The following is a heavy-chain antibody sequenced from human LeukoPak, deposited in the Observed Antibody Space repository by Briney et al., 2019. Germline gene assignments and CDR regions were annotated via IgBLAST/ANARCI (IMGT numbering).Heavy chain of an antibody. CDR1: GGSIISYY. CDR2: IYYSGST. Sequence: SETLSLTCSVSGGSIISYYWSRIRQPPGKGLEWIGYIYYSGSTNYNPSLKSRVTISVDTSKNQFSLKLNSVTTADTAVYYCARGYSTPDYWGQGTLVTVSS. J-gene: IGHJ4*02. V-gene: IGHV4-59*01. D-gene: IGHD6-13*01. CDR3: ARGYSTPDY.